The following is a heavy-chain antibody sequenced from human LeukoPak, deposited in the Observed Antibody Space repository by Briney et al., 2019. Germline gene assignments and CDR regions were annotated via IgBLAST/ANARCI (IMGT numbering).Heavy chain of an antibody. CDR2: IIPIFGTA. CDR1: GGTFSSYA. D-gene: IGHD4-17*01. J-gene: IGHJ4*02. V-gene: IGHV1-69*05. Sequence: GASVKVSCKASGGTFSSYAISWVRQAPGQGLEWMGGIIPIFGTANYAQKFQGRVTMTRDTSTSTVYMELSSLRSEDTAVYYCARERVTTFDYWGQGTLVTVSS. CDR3: ARERVTTFDY.